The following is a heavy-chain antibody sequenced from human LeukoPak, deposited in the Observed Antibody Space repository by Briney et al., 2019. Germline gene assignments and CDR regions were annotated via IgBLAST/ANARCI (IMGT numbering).Heavy chain of an antibody. D-gene: IGHD6-13*01. CDR1: GYSISSGYY. CDR2: IYHSGST. V-gene: IGHV4-38-2*02. J-gene: IGHJ4*02. CDR3: ARGGGSSWYSY. Sequence: PSETLSLTCTVSGYSISSGYYWGWIRQPPGKGLEWIGSIYHSGSTYYNPSLKSRVTISVDTSKNQFSLKLSSVTAADTAVYYCARGGGSSWYSYWGQGTLVTVSS.